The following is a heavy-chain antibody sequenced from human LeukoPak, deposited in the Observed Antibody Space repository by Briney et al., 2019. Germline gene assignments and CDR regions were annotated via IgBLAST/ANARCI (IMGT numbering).Heavy chain of an antibody. V-gene: IGHV1-69*10. CDR3: ARDGIVVPAAKGAFDI. CDR2: IIPIFGIA. J-gene: IGHJ3*02. Sequence: ASVKVSCKASGGTFSSYAISWVRQAPGQGLEWMGGIIPIFGIANYAQKFQGRVTITADKSTSTAYMELSSLRSEDTAVYYCARDGIVVPAAKGAFDIWGQGTMVTVSS. D-gene: IGHD2-2*01. CDR1: GGTFSSYA.